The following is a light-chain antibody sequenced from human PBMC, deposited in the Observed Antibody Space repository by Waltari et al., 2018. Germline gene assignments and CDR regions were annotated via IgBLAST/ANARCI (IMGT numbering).Light chain of an antibody. J-gene: IGLJ2*01. CDR1: SSDLGGYTF. CDR2: EGT. CDR3: CSYAGRITFVV. Sequence: QSALTQPASVSGSPGQSLTISCTGTSSDLGGYTFVSWYQQHPGKAPKVLIYEGTKRPSGISNRFSGSKSGNTASLTISGLQAEDEADYYCCSYAGRITFVVFGGGTKLTVL. V-gene: IGLV2-23*01.